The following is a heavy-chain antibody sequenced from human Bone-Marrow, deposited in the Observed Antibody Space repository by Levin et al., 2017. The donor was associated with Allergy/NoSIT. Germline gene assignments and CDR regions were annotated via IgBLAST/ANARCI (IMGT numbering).Heavy chain of an antibody. J-gene: IGHJ6*03. CDR2: IYYSGST. V-gene: IGHV4-59*01. CDR1: GGSISSYY. D-gene: IGHD4-17*01. Sequence: SQTLSLTCTVSGGSISSYYWSWIRQPPGKGLEWIGYIYYSGSTNYNPSLKSRVTISVDTSKNQFSLKLSSVTAADTAVYYCARSPPGSDYGLHMDVWGKGTTVTVSS. CDR3: ARSPPGSDYGLHMDV.